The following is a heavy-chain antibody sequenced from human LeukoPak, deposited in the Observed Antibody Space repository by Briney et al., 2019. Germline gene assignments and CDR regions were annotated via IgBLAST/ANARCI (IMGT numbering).Heavy chain of an antibody. CDR3: ARKLAYCGGDCFA. D-gene: IGHD2-21*02. Sequence: SETLSLTCTVSGGSISSSSYYWGWIRQPPGKGLEWIGSIYYSGSTYYNPSLKSRVTISVDTSKNQFSLKLSSVTAADTAVYYCARKLAYCGGDCFAWGQGTLVTVSS. CDR1: GGSISSSSYY. CDR2: IYYSGST. V-gene: IGHV4-39*07. J-gene: IGHJ5*02.